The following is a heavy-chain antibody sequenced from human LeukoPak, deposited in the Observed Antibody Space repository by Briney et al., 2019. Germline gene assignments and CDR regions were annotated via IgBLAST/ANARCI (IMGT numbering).Heavy chain of an antibody. CDR2: IYTSGST. D-gene: IGHD2-8*01. Sequence: SETLSLTCTVSGGSISSYYWSWIRQPTGKGLEWIGRIYTSGSTNYNPSLKSRVTMSVDTSKNQFSLKLSSVTAADTAVYYCARDGCINGVCYNSIWGQGTLVTVSS. CDR3: ARDGCINGVCYNSI. V-gene: IGHV4-4*07. J-gene: IGHJ4*02. CDR1: GGSISSYY.